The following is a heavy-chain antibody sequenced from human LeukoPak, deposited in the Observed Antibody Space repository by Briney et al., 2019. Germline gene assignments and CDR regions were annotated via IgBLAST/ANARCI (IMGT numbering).Heavy chain of an antibody. J-gene: IGHJ4*02. D-gene: IGHD5-12*01. CDR2: ISSSSSYI. CDR3: AKDKAPLYSGYDWDLDF. Sequence: KPGGSLRLSCVASGFTFSSYSMNWVRQAPGKGLEWVSSISSSSSYIYYADSVKGRFTISRDNAKNSVFLQMNSLRTEDTALYYCAKDKAPLYSGYDWDLDFWGQGTLVTVSS. V-gene: IGHV3-21*04. CDR1: GFTFSSYS.